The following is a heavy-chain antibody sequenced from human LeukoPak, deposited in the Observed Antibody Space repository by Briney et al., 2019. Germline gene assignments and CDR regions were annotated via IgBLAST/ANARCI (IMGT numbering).Heavy chain of an antibody. Sequence: PGGSLRLSCAASGFTVRNNYVSWVRQAPGKGLEWVSVIHSGGTTNYADSVQGRFTISRDYSKTTVYLHMNSLRAEDTAVYYCARDSDSGYGPFASWGQGTLVTVSS. V-gene: IGHV3-53*01. CDR1: GFTVRNNY. J-gene: IGHJ4*02. D-gene: IGHD5-12*01. CDR2: IHSGGTT. CDR3: ARDSDSGYGPFAS.